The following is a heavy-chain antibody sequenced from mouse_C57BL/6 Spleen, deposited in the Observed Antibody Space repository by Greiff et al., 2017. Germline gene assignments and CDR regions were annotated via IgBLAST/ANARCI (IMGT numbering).Heavy chain of an antibody. CDR3: ARGYDYDVWFAY. D-gene: IGHD2-4*01. Sequence: VQLQQPGAELVKPGASVKLSCKASGYTFTSYWMHWVKQRPGQGLEWIGMIHPNSGSTNYNEKFKSKATLTVDKSSSTAYMQLSSLTSEDSAVYYCARGYDYDVWFAYWGQGTLVTVSA. V-gene: IGHV1-64*01. CDR2: IHPNSGST. CDR1: GYTFTSYW. J-gene: IGHJ3*01.